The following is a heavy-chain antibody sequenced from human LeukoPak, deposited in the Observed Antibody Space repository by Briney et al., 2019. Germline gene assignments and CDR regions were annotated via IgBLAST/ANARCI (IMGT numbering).Heavy chain of an antibody. CDR1: GYSFTNYW. CDR2: VYPGDSDT. CDR3: ARQAAGGILNWFDP. Sequence: GESLKISCKASGYSFTNYWIGWVRQMPGKGLEVMGFVYPGDSDTRYNPSFQGQVTLSADKSINTAYLQWSSLKASDTAMYYCARQAAGGILNWFDPWGQGTLVTVSS. J-gene: IGHJ5*02. V-gene: IGHV5-51*01. D-gene: IGHD6-13*01.